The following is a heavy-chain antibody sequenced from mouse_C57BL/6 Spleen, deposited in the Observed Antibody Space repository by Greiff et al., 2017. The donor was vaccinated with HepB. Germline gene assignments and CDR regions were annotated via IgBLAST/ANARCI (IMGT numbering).Heavy chain of an antibody. CDR2: IYPGSGST. CDR3: ARSSVFITTVVATSYFDY. Sequence: QVQLQQPGAELVKPGASVKMSCKASGYTFTSYWITWVKQRPGQGLEWIGDIYPGSGSTNYNEKFKSKATLTVDTSSSTAYMQLSSLTSEDSAVYYCARSSVFITTVVATSYFDYWGQGTTLTVSS. CDR1: GYTFTSYW. D-gene: IGHD1-1*01. V-gene: IGHV1-55*01. J-gene: IGHJ2*01.